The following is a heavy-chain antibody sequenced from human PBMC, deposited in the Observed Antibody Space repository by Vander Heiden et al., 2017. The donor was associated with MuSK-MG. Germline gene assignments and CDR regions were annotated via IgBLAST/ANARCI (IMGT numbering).Heavy chain of an antibody. J-gene: IGHJ5*02. D-gene: IGHD3-10*01. CDR2: INHSGTT. Sequence: QVQLQNWGSGLLKPSETLSLTCAVYGGSFSGNYWTWIRQSPGKGLEWIGEINHSGTTNYNPSLMSRVTISIDTSKNQFSLRLSSVTAADTAVYYCASSRRYDYDSGSWSVGVWFDPWGQGTLVTVSS. CDR3: ASSRRYDYDSGSWSVGVWFDP. V-gene: IGHV4-34*02. CDR1: GGSFSGNY.